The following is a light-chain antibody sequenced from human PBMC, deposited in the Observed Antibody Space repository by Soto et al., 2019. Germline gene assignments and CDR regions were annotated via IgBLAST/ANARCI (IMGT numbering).Light chain of an antibody. CDR1: QSVSSRY. V-gene: IGKV3-20*01. J-gene: IGKJ1*01. CDR2: RVS. Sequence: EVVLTQSPGTLSLSPGEGATLSCRASQSVSSRYFAWYQQKPGQAPRLLIYRVSSRATGIPDRFSGSGSGTDFTLTISRLEPEDFAVYYCQQYRTFGQGTKVDIK. CDR3: QQYRT.